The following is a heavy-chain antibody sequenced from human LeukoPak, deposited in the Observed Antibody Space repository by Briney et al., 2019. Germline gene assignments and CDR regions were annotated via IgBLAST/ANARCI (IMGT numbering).Heavy chain of an antibody. CDR3: ANGIRDFDSY. D-gene: IGHD3-9*01. CDR2: IRYDGSNK. CDR1: GFTFSSYG. Sequence: GGSLRLSCAASGFTFSSYGIHWFRQAPGKGLEWVAFIRYDGSNKYYADSVKGRFTISRDNSKNTLYLQMNSLRAEVTVVYQAANGIRDFDSYWGQGTLVTVSS. V-gene: IGHV3-30*02. J-gene: IGHJ4*02.